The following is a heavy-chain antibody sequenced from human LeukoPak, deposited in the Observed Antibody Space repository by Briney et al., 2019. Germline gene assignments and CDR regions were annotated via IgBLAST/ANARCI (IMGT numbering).Heavy chain of an antibody. V-gene: IGHV1-8*01. D-gene: IGHD5-18*01. Sequence: RASVKVSCKASGYTFTSYDINWVRQATGQGLEWMGWMNPNTGNTGYAQKFQGRVTMTRNTSISTAYMELSSLRSEDTAVYHCAKRGYSYGDFDYWGQGTLVTVSS. J-gene: IGHJ4*02. CDR1: GYTFTSYD. CDR2: MNPNTGNT. CDR3: AKRGYSYGDFDY.